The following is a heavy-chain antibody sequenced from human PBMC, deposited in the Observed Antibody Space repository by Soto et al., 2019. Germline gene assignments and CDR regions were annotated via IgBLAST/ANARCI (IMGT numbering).Heavy chain of an antibody. CDR1: GAAISDYY. CDR3: ARDRAYYDSNGLYFDY. Sequence: SETLSLTCTVSGAAISDYYWSWIRQPPGKRLEWIGYIYNSGSTNYNPSLKSRVTISLDTSKNQFSLNLNSVTAADTAVYYCARDRAYYDSNGLYFDYWGQGTLVTVS. D-gene: IGHD3-22*01. V-gene: IGHV4-59*01. J-gene: IGHJ4*02. CDR2: IYNSGST.